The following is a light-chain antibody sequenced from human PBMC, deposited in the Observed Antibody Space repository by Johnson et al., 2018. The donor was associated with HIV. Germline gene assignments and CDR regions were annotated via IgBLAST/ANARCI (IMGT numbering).Light chain of an antibody. V-gene: IGLV1-51*01. J-gene: IGLJ1*01. CDR3: ETWGTGLSAGGV. CDR2: DNN. Sequence: QSVFTQPPSVSAAPGQKVTISCSGSSSNIGNNYVSWYQQLPGTAPKLLIYDNNKRPSGIPDRFSGSKSGTSATLGITGLQTGDEADYYCETWGTGLSAGGVFGTGTKVTVL. CDR1: SSNIGNNY.